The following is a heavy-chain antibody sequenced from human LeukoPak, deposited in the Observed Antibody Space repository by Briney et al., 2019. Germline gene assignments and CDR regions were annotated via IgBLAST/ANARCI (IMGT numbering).Heavy chain of an antibody. J-gene: IGHJ6*03. CDR3: ARAIWFGELNYYMDV. CDR1: GGSISSYY. Sequence: SETLPLTCTVSGGSISSYYWSWIRQPAGKGLECIGRIYSSGSTNYNPSLKSRVTISVDTSKNQFSLKLSSVTAADTAVYYCARAIWFGELNYYMDVWGKGTTVTISS. CDR2: IYSSGST. D-gene: IGHD3-10*01. V-gene: IGHV4-4*07.